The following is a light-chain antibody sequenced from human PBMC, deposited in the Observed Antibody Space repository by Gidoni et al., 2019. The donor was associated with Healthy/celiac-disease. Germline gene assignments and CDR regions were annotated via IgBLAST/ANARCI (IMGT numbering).Light chain of an antibody. CDR3: QQYGSSPPT. CDR2: GAS. V-gene: IGKV3-20*01. J-gene: IGKJ1*01. Sequence: EIVLTQSPGTLSLSQGERATLSCRASQSVSSSYLAWYQQKPGQAPRLLIYGASSRATGIPAMFSGSGSGTDFTLTISRLEPEDFAVYYFQQYGSSPPTFGQGTKVEIK. CDR1: QSVSSSY.